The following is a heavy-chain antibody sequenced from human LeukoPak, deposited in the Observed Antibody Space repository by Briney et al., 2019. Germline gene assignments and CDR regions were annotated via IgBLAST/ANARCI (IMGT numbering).Heavy chain of an antibody. CDR1: GGSFSGYY. J-gene: IGHJ6*03. CDR3: ARHSSSWYHYYMDV. D-gene: IGHD6-13*01. Sequence: SETLSLTCAVYGGSFSGYYWSWIRQPPGKGLEWIGEINHSGSTNYNPSLKSRVTISVDTSKNQFSLMLSSVTAADTAVYYCARHSSSWYHYYMDVWGKGTTVTVSS. V-gene: IGHV4-34*01. CDR2: INHSGST.